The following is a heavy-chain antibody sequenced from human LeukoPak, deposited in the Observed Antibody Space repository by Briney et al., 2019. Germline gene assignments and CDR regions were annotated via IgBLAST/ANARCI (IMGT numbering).Heavy chain of an antibody. V-gene: IGHV4-34*01. Sequence: SETLSLTCAVYGGSFSGYYWSWIRQPPGKGLEWIGEINHSGSTNYNPSLKSRVTISVDTSKNQFSLKLSSVTAADTAVYYCARGRLTASDYWGRGTLVTVSS. J-gene: IGHJ4*02. CDR3: ARGRLTASDY. D-gene: IGHD3-16*01. CDR1: GGSFSGYY. CDR2: INHSGST.